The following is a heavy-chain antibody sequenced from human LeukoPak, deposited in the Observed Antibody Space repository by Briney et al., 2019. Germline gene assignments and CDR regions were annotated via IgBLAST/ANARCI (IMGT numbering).Heavy chain of an antibody. J-gene: IGHJ5*02. Sequence: GGSLRLSCAASGFTFSSYWMHWVRQAPGKGLVWVSRINSDGSSTSYADSVKGRFTISRDNAKNTLYLQVNSLRAEDTAVYYCARRVIRLGFDPWGQGTLVTVSS. CDR2: INSDGSST. CDR3: ARRVIRLGFDP. V-gene: IGHV3-74*01. D-gene: IGHD3-10*01. CDR1: GFTFSSYW.